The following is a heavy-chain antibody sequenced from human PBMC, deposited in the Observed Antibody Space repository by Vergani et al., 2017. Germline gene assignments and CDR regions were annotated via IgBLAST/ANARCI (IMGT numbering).Heavy chain of an antibody. J-gene: IGHJ4*02. D-gene: IGHD1-26*01. CDR1: GGTFSSYT. Sequence: QVQLVQSGAEVKKPGSSVKVSCKASGGTFSSYTISWVRQAPGQGLEWMGRIIPILGIANYAQKFQGRVTITADKSTSTAYMELSSLRSEDTAVYYCARRGGATRGPLDYWGQGTLVTVSS. CDR3: ARRGGATRGPLDY. CDR2: IIPILGIA. V-gene: IGHV1-69*02.